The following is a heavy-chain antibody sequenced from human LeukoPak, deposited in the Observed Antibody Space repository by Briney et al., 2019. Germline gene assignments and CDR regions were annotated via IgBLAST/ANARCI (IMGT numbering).Heavy chain of an antibody. CDR2: ISGSGGST. J-gene: IGHJ4*02. V-gene: IGHV3-23*01. D-gene: IGHD6-19*01. Sequence: PGGSLRLSCAASGFTSSSYAMSWVRQAPGKGLEWVSAISGSGGSTYYADSVKGRFTISRDNSKNTLYLQMNSLRAEDTAVYYCAKTAVAGSNGGDYFDYRGQGTLVTVSS. CDR3: AKTAVAGSNGGDYFDY. CDR1: GFTSSSYA.